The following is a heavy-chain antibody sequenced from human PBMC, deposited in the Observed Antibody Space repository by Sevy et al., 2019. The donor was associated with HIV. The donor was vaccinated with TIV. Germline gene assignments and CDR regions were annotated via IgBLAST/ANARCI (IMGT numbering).Heavy chain of an antibody. CDR1: GYSFTSYW. Sequence: GESLKISCKGSGYSFTSYWISWVRQMPGKGLEWMGRIDPSDSYTNYSQSFQGHVTISADKSISTAYLQGGSLKASDTAMYYCARQERYYYDSSGYPPLHAFDIWGQGTIVTVSS. CDR3: ARQERYYYDSSGYPPLHAFDI. V-gene: IGHV5-10-1*01. CDR2: IDPSDSYT. D-gene: IGHD3-22*01. J-gene: IGHJ3*02.